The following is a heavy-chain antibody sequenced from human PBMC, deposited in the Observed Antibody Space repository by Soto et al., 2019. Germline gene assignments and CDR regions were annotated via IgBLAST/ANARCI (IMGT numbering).Heavy chain of an antibody. CDR2: ISSSSSTI. J-gene: IGHJ4*02. V-gene: IGHV3-48*02. Sequence: GGSLRLCCAASGFTFSSYSMNWVRQAPGKGLEWVSYISSSSSTIYYADSVKGRFTISRDNAKNSLYLQMNSLRDEDTAVYYCARDVPSVTSWLVVRAPFAYWAQGTLVTGSA. D-gene: IGHD6-6*01. CDR1: GFTFSSYS. CDR3: ARDVPSVTSWLVVRAPFAY.